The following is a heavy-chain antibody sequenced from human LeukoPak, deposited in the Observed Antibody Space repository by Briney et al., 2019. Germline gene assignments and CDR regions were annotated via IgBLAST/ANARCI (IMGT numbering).Heavy chain of an antibody. CDR3: VFYCSSTSCPNDAFDI. CDR2: IIPIFGTA. CDR1: GGTFSSYA. D-gene: IGHD2-2*01. Sequence: ASVKVSCKASGGTFSSYAISWVRQAPGRGLEWMGGIIPIFGTANYAQKFQGRVTITADKSTSTAYMELSSLRSEGTAVYYCVFYCSSTSCPNDAFDIWGQGTMVTVSS. J-gene: IGHJ3*02. V-gene: IGHV1-69*06.